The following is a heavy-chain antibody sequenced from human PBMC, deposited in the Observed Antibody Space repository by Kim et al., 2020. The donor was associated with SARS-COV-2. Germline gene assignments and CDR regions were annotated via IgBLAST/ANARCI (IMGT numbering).Heavy chain of an antibody. D-gene: IGHD6-19*01. V-gene: IGHV3-20*04. CDR3: ARVPSQWLVRHYYYYGMDV. J-gene: IGHJ6*02. Sequence: GGSLRLSCAASGFTFGDYGMSWVRQAPGKGLEWVSGINWNGGSTGYADSVKDRFTISRDNAKNSLNLQMNSLRDEDTALYYCARVPSQWLVRHYYYYGMDVWGQGTTVTVSS. CDR2: INWNGGST. CDR1: GFTFGDYG.